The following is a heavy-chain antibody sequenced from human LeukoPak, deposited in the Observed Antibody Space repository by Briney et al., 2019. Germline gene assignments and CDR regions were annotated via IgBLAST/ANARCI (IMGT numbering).Heavy chain of an antibody. CDR3: ASDSFYDSGGYFYY. CDR1: GNSISSGDNY. V-gene: IGHV4-61*02. J-gene: IGHJ4*02. CDR2: IYTSGST. Sequence: EASETLSLTCTVSGNSISSGDNYWSWIRQPAGKGLEWIGRIYTSGSTNYNPSLKSRVTMSVDTSKNQFSLKLTSVTAADTAVYYCASDSFYDSGGYFYYWGQGTPVTVSS. D-gene: IGHD3-22*01.